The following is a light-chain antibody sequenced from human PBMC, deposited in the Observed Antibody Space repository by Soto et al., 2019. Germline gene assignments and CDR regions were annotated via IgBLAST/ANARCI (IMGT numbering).Light chain of an antibody. V-gene: IGLV1-40*01. CDR1: SSNIGAGYD. J-gene: IGLJ1*01. CDR3: QSCDNSLSGSDV. Sequence: QAVVTQPPSVSGAPGQRVTISCTGSSSNIGAGYDVHWYQQLPGTVPKLLIYGNSNRPSGVPDRFSGSKSGTSASLAITGLQAEDEADYYCQSCDNSLSGSDVFGTGTKLTVL. CDR2: GNS.